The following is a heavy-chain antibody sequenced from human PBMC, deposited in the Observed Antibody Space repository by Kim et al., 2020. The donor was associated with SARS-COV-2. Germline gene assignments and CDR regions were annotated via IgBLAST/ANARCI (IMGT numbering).Heavy chain of an antibody. D-gene: IGHD3-10*01. CDR1: GGSFSGYY. J-gene: IGHJ6*02. CDR3: ARERGGSGSYTTGPVGYGMDV. Sequence: SETLSLTCAVYGGSFSGYYWSWIRQPPGKGLEWIGEINHSGSTNYNPSLKSRVTISVDTSKNQFSLKLSSVTAADTAVYYCARERGGSGSYTTGPVGYGMDVWGQGTTVTVSS. CDR2: INHSGST. V-gene: IGHV4-34*01.